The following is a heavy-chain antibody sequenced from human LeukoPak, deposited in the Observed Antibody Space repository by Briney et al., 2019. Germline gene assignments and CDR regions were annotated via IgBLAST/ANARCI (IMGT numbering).Heavy chain of an antibody. D-gene: IGHD5-18*01. Sequence: SETLSPTCTVSGGSISSYYWSWIRQPPGKGLEWIGYIYYSGSTNYNPSLKSRVTISVDTSKNQFSLKLSSVTAADTAVYYCARDRTAMVSGFRYYYYGMDVWGKGTTVTVSS. J-gene: IGHJ6*04. V-gene: IGHV4-59*01. CDR1: GGSISSYY. CDR2: IYYSGST. CDR3: ARDRTAMVSGFRYYYYGMDV.